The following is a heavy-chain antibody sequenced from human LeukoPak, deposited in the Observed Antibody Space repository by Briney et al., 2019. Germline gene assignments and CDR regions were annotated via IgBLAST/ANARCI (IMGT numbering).Heavy chain of an antibody. CDR1: GFTFSSYS. V-gene: IGHV3-21*01. CDR2: ISSSSSYI. Sequence: PGGSLRLSCAASGFTFSSYSMNWVRQAPGKGLEWVSSISSSSSYIYYADSVKGRFTISRDNAKNSLCLQMNSLRAEDTAVYYCARDVEGEYQLSMNYYYYYYMDVWGKGTTVTVSS. J-gene: IGHJ6*03. D-gene: IGHD2-2*01. CDR3: ARDVEGEYQLSMNYYYYYYMDV.